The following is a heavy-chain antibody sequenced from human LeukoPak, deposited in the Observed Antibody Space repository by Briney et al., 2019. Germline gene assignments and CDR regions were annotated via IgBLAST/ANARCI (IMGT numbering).Heavy chain of an antibody. J-gene: IGHJ5*02. D-gene: IGHD3-16*01. Sequence: SETLSLTCTVSGGSISGSYYYWGWIRQSPGKGLEWIGSTSHSDSPYYNPSLESRVTISLDTSRNQFSLKLTSVTAADTAVYYCARDFGETSLPNWFDPWGQRTLVIVSS. CDR2: TSHSDSP. CDR1: GGSISGSYYY. CDR3: ARDFGETSLPNWFDP. V-gene: IGHV4-39*07.